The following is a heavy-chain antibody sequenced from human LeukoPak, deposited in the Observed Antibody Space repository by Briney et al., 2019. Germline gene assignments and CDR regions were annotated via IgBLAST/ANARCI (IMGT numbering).Heavy chain of an antibody. CDR1: GFTFSSYW. Sequence: GGSLRLSCAASGFTFSSYWMSWVRHAPGKGLEWVANIKQDGSEKYYVDSVKGRFTISRDNAKNSLYLQMNSLRAEDTAVYYCARDPSQDYDSFDYWGQGTLVTVSS. D-gene: IGHD5-12*01. CDR2: IKQDGSEK. V-gene: IGHV3-7*03. CDR3: ARDPSQDYDSFDY. J-gene: IGHJ4*02.